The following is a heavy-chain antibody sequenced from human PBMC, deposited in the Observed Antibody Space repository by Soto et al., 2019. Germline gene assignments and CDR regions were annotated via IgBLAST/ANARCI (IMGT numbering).Heavy chain of an antibody. CDR3: ARDRSYAMEV. CDR1: GVSIRDYW. J-gene: IGHJ6*02. CDR2: INGDASST. Sequence: GGSLRLSCEASGVSIRDYWMHWVRQAPGEGLVWVSCINGDASSTTYADSVKGRFTISRDDAKNTVYLQMTSLRAEDTAVYFCARDRSYAMEVWGQGTRVTVSS. V-gene: IGHV3-74*01.